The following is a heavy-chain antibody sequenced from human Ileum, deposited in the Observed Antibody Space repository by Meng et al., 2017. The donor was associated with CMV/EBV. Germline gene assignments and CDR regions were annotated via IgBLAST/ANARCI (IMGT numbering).Heavy chain of an antibody. V-gene: IGHV1-46*01. CDR3: AAKIDITYFDF. J-gene: IGHJ4*02. CDR2: INPNGGTT. CDR1: GYTFTSSY. D-gene: IGHD1-14*01. Sequence: SCKASGYTFTSSYMHWVRQAPGQGLEWMGVINPNGGTTAYAQKFQGRVTMTGDTSTSTIYMELNSLRSEDTAVYFCAAKIDITYFDFWGQGTLVTVSS.